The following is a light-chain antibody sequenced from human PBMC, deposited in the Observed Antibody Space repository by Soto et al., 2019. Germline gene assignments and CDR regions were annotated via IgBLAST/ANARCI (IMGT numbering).Light chain of an antibody. CDR3: QQYGSSPLT. CDR1: QSVSNNY. J-gene: IGKJ4*01. V-gene: IGKV3-20*01. CDR2: GSS. Sequence: VLTQSPATLSVSRGERATLXXRASQSVSNNYLAWYQQKPGQAPRVXIYGSSSRATGIPDRFSGSGSGTDFTLTISRLEPEDFAVYYCQQYGSSPLTFGGGTKVDIK.